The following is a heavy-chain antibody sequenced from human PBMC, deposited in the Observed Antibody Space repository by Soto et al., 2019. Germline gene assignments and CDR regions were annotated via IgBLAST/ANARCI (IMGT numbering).Heavy chain of an antibody. CDR3: ARNRAMAQPSYYYGMDV. V-gene: IGHV5-51*01. Sequence: PGESLKISCKGSGYSFTSYWIGWVRQMPGKGLEWMGIIYPGDSDTRYSPSFQGQVTISADKSISTAYLQWSSLKASDTAMYYCARNRAMAQPSYYYGMDVWGQGTTVTVSS. J-gene: IGHJ6*02. CDR1: GYSFTSYW. CDR2: IYPGDSDT. D-gene: IGHD5-18*01.